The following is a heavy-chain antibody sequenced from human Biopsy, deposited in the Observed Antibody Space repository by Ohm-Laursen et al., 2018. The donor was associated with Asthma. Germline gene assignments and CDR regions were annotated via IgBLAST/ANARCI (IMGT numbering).Heavy chain of an antibody. J-gene: IGHJ6*02. Sequence: SLRLSCSASGFTFSTYGMHWVRQAPGKGLEWVAVIWYDGSNKYYADSVKGRFTISRDNSKNTLYLQMNSLRAEDTAVYYCARSIYDFWSGYYGMDVWGQGTTVTVSS. V-gene: IGHV3-33*08. D-gene: IGHD3-3*01. CDR3: ARSIYDFWSGYYGMDV. CDR1: GFTFSTYG. CDR2: IWYDGSNK.